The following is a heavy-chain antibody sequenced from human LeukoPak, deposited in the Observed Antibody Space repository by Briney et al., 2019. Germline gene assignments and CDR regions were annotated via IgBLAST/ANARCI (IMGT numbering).Heavy chain of an antibody. Sequence: GGSLRLSCAASGFTFSSYWMHWVRQAPGKGLVWVSRINTDGSSTSYADSVKGRFTISRDNAKNSLYLQMNSLRAEDTAVYYCASIWYYDILTGQSGVNFDYWGQGTLVTVSS. V-gene: IGHV3-74*01. J-gene: IGHJ4*02. CDR1: GFTFSSYW. CDR2: INTDGSST. D-gene: IGHD3-9*01. CDR3: ASIWYYDILTGQSGVNFDY.